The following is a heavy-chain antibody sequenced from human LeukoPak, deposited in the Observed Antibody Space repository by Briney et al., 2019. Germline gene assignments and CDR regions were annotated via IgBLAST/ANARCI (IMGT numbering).Heavy chain of an antibody. J-gene: IGHJ4*02. CDR1: GFIFSSYA. CDR2: ISGSGDST. Sequence: GGSLRLSCAASGFIFSSYAMSWVRQAPGKGLEWVSTISGSGDSTYYADSVKGRFTISRDNSKNTLYLQMNSLRAEDTAVYCCAKGEGGPPYYFDYWGQGTLVTVSS. V-gene: IGHV3-23*01. CDR3: AKGEGGPPYYFDY.